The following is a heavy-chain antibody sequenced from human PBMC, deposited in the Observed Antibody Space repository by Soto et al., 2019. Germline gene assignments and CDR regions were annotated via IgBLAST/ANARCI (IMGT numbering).Heavy chain of an antibody. Sequence: QITLKESGPTLVKPTQTLTLTCTFSGFSLSTSGVGVGWIRQPPGKALEWLALIYWDDDKRYSPSLKSRLTITRDTSKNQVVLTLTNMDPVDTATYYFAHMVAGYWYFDLWGRGTLVTVSS. D-gene: IGHD6-19*01. CDR2: IYWDDDK. V-gene: IGHV2-5*02. CDR1: GFSLSTSGVG. CDR3: AHMVAGYWYFDL. J-gene: IGHJ2*01.